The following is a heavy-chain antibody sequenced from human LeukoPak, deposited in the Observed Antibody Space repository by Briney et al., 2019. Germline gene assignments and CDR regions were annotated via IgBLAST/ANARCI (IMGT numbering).Heavy chain of an antibody. D-gene: IGHD3-10*01. CDR1: GFTFNICA. J-gene: IGHJ6*02. V-gene: IGHV3-23*01. CDR3: ARAFMVRGVDYYYGMDV. CDR2: ISNRGGSA. Sequence: PGGSLRLFCAASGFTFNICAMSWVRHAPGKGLEWVSDISNRGGSAYYADSVKGRFTISRDNSKNTLYLQMNSLRAEDTAVYYCARAFMVRGVDYYYGMDVWGQGTTVTVSS.